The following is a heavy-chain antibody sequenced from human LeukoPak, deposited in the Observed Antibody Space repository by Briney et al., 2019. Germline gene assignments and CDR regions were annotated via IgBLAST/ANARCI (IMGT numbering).Heavy chain of an antibody. V-gene: IGHV3-64D*06. J-gene: IGHJ4*02. CDR3: VRRSSGYDY. CDR2: INSNGGST. CDR1: GFTFSSYA. D-gene: IGHD5-12*01. Sequence: PGGSLRLSCSASGFTFSSYAMHWVRQAPGKGLEYVSAINSNGGSTYYADSVKGRFTISGDNSKNTLYLQMSSLRTEDTAVYYCVRRSSGYDYWGQGTLVTVSS.